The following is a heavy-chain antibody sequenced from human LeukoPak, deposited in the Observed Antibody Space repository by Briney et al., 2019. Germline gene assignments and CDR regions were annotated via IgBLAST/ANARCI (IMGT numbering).Heavy chain of an antibody. CDR3: ARADSSSWYYFDY. D-gene: IGHD6-13*01. CDR1: GGSISSGGYY. J-gene: IGHJ4*02. CDR2: IYHSGST. Sequence: SQTLSLTCTVSGGSISSGGYYWSWIRQPPGKGLEWIGYIYHSGSTYYNPSLKSRVTISVDRSKNQFSLKLSSVTAADTAVYYCARADSSSWYYFDYWGQGTLVTASS. V-gene: IGHV4-30-2*01.